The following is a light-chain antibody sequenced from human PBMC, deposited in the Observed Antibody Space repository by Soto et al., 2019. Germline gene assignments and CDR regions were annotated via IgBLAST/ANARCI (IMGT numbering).Light chain of an antibody. Sequence: DIQMTQSPSTLSGSVGDRVTITCRASQTISSWLAWYQQKPGKAPKLLIYKASPLKSVVPSRGSGSGTETEFTLTISSLQPDDFATYYCQHYNSYSEAFGQGTKVDIK. CDR3: QHYNSYSEA. CDR2: KAS. CDR1: QTISSW. J-gene: IGKJ1*01. V-gene: IGKV1-5*03.